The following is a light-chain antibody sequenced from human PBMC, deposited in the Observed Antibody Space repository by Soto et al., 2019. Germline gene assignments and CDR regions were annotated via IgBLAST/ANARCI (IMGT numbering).Light chain of an antibody. CDR3: QKYDRAPAA. V-gene: IGKV1-27*01. Sequence: DIQVTQSPYSLSASPGDRITITCRASPAIKKFLAWYQQKPGEVPHLLIYAASTLRPAVPSRFSGNASGTDFTLTIASLQPEDVATYFCQKYDRAPAAFGQGTKVDVK. CDR1: PAIKKF. J-gene: IGKJ1*01. CDR2: AAS.